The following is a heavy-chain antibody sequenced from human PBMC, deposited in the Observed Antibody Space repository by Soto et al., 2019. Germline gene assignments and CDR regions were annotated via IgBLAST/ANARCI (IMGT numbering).Heavy chain of an antibody. V-gene: IGHV1-69*12. CDR2: IIPVFGTA. Sequence: QVQLVQSGAEVKKPGSSVKVSCKASGGSLSNYGISWVRQAPGQGLEWMGGIIPVFGTANYAQKFRGRVTITADESTSIVYMDETSLRSEDTAVYYCARGDATKIVVTTYYGVDVWGQGTTVTVSS. CDR3: ARGDATKIVVTTYYGVDV. CDR1: GGSLSNYG. J-gene: IGHJ6*02. D-gene: IGHD4-17*01.